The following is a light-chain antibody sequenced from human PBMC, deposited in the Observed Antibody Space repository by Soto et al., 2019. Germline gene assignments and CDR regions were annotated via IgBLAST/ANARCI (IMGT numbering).Light chain of an antibody. V-gene: IGKV2-28*01. CDR3: MQSLQSRLT. CDR1: QSLLHSTGYSY. J-gene: IGKJ4*01. CDR2: LAS. Sequence: DIVMTQSPLTLPVTPGEPASISCRSSQSLLHSTGYSYLDWYLQKPGQSPQLLMYLASNRASGVPDRFSGSGSGTDFTLKISRVEAEDVGVYYCMQSLQSRLTFGGGTRVEIK.